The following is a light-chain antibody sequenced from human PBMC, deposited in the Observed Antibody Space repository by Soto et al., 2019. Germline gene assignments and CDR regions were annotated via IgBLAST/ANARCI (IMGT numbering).Light chain of an antibody. V-gene: IGKV3-20*01. Sequence: IVLTQSPGTLSLSPGEIATFSCMASQSVSSNYLACHQQKPGQAPRLLICGTSSRATGIPDRFSGSGSGTDFTLTISRLEHEDFAVYYYQQYGSSPTFGQGTKVDI. CDR1: QSVSSNY. J-gene: IGKJ1*01. CDR3: QQYGSSPT. CDR2: GTS.